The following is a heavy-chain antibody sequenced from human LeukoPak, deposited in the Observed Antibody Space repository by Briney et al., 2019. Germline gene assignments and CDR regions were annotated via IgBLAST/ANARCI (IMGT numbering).Heavy chain of an antibody. J-gene: IGHJ5*02. Sequence: SETLSLTCAVYGGSFSNYYWSWIRQPPGKGVEWIGEINHSGSTNYNPSLKSRVTISVDTSKNQFSLKLSSVTAADTAVYYCARIGVYGSGSYAPTNWFDPWGQGTLVTVSS. D-gene: IGHD3-10*01. CDR1: GGSFSNYY. CDR3: ARIGVYGSGSYAPTNWFDP. V-gene: IGHV4-34*01. CDR2: INHSGST.